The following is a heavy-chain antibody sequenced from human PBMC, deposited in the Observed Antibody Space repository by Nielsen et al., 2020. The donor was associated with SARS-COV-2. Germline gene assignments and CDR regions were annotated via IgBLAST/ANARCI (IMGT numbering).Heavy chain of an antibody. Sequence: ASVKVSCKASGYTFTTFAINWVRQAPGQGLEWMGWINTNTGNPTYAQGFTGRFVFSLDTSVSTAYLQISSLKAEDTAVYYCARDGDRTSGWSPDYWGQGTLVTVSS. D-gene: IGHD6-19*01. CDR2: INTNTGNP. V-gene: IGHV7-4-1*02. CDR1: GYTFTTFA. J-gene: IGHJ4*02. CDR3: ARDGDRTSGWSPDY.